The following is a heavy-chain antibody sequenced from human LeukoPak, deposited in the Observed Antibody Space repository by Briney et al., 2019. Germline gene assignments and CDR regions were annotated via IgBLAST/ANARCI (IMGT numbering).Heavy chain of an antibody. CDR3: AREPDAIGDFDY. J-gene: IGHJ4*02. CDR2: ISYDGSNK. D-gene: IGHD3-10*01. V-gene: IGHV3-30-3*01. CDR1: GFTFSSYA. Sequence: GGSLTLSCAASGFTFSSYAMHWVRQAPGKGLEWVAVISYDGSNKYYADSVKGRFTISRDNSKNTLYLQMNSLRAEETAVYYCAREPDAIGDFDYWGQGTLVTVSS.